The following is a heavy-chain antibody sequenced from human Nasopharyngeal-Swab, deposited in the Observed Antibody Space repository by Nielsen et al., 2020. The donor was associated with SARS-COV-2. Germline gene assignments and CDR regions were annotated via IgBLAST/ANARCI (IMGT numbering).Heavy chain of an antibody. Sequence: VRQMPGKGLEWMGRIDPSDSYTNYSPSFQGHVTISADKSISTAYLQWSSLKASDTAMYYCARAIIAAAGSYYYYGMDVWGQGTTVIVSS. V-gene: IGHV5-10-1*01. CDR3: ARAIIAAAGSYYYYGMDV. D-gene: IGHD6-13*01. CDR2: IDPSDSYT. J-gene: IGHJ6*02.